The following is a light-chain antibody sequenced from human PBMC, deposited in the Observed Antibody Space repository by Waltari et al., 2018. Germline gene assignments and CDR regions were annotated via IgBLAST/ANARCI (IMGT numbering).Light chain of an antibody. V-gene: IGLV1-51*02. CDR1: SSNIENNY. J-gene: IGLJ3*02. CDR3: GTWDTRLNASV. CDR2: ENN. Sequence: QSVLTQPPSVSAAPGQKVTISCSGSSSNIENNYVFWYQQLPGTAPKLIIYENNKRPSGTPHRFSGSTSGTSATLGTTGLQTGDEDYYYCGTWDTRLNASVFGGGTKLTVL.